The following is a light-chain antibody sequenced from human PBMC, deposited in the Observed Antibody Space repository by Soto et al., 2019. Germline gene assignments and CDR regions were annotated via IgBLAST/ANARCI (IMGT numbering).Light chain of an antibody. CDR2: SNN. CDR3: AAWDDSLNGVL. V-gene: IGLV1-44*01. J-gene: IGLJ2*01. Sequence: QSVLTQPPSASGTPGQRVTISCSGSSSNIGSYTVSWYQQLPGAAPKHLIYSNNQRPSGVPDRFSGSKSGTSASLGISGLQSEDEADYYCAAWDDSLNGVLFGGGTKLTVL. CDR1: SSNIGSYT.